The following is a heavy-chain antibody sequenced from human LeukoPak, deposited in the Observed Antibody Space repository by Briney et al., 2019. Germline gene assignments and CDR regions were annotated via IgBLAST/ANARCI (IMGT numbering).Heavy chain of an antibody. D-gene: IGHD3-3*01. V-gene: IGHV4-34*01. CDR2: INHSGST. J-gene: IGHJ2*01. Sequence: SETLSFTCAVYGGSFSGYYWSWIRQPPGKGLEWIGEINHSGSTNYNPSLKSRVTISVDTSKNQFSLKLSSVTAADTAVYYCARGYYDFWSGYPRYFDLWGRGTLVTVSS. CDR3: ARGYYDFWSGYPRYFDL. CDR1: GGSFSGYY.